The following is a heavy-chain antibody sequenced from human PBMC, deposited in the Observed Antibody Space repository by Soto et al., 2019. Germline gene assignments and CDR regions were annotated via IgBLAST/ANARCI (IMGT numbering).Heavy chain of an antibody. J-gene: IGHJ4*02. V-gene: IGHV3-48*02. Sequence: EVQLVESGGGLVQPGGSLKLSCAVSGFTFSSHAMNWVRQAPGKGLEWVADIHGTRSIIYYADSVKGRFTISRDNAKNSLYLQMASLRDEDTALYYCARYARNADYDCWGQGTLVTVSS. CDR3: ARYARNADYDC. D-gene: IGHD3-16*01. CDR2: IHGTRSII. CDR1: GFTFSSHA.